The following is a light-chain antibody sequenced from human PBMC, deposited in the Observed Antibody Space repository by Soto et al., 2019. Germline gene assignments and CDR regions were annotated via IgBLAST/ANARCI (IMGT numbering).Light chain of an antibody. Sequence: QSALTQPASVSGSPGQSITISCTGTRSDVGGYNYVSWYQQHPGKAPKLMIYEVSNRPSGVSNRFSGSKSGNTASLTISGLQAEDEADYYCSSYTITTTLVLFGGATKLTVL. CDR3: SSYTITTTLVL. V-gene: IGLV2-14*01. CDR1: RSDVGGYNY. CDR2: EVS. J-gene: IGLJ3*02.